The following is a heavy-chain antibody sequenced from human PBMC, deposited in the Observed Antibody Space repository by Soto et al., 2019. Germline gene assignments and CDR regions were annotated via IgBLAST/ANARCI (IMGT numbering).Heavy chain of an antibody. CDR3: ARGIGGWFGVAYYYGMDV. CDR2: ISAYNGNT. CDR1: GYTFTSYG. J-gene: IGHJ6*02. Sequence: QARASVKVSCKASGYTFTSYGISWVRQAPGQGLEWMGWISAYNGNTNYAQKLQGRVTMTTDTSTSTAYMELRSLRSDDTAVYYCARGIGGWFGVAYYYGMDVWGQGTTVTVSS. D-gene: IGHD3-10*01. V-gene: IGHV1-18*01.